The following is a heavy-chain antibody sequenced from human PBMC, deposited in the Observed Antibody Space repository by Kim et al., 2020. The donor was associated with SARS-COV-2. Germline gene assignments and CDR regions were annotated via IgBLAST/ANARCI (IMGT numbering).Heavy chain of an antibody. D-gene: IGHD2-2*01. Sequence: ASVKVSCKASGYTFTSYAMNWVRQAPGQGLEWMGWINTNTGNPTYAQGFTGRFVFSLDTSVSTAYLQISSLKAEDTAVYYCARVPRYVVVPAAIGFDYWGQGTLVTVSS. CDR1: GYTFTSYA. V-gene: IGHV7-4-1*02. CDR2: INTNTGNP. J-gene: IGHJ4*02. CDR3: ARVPRYVVVPAAIGFDY.